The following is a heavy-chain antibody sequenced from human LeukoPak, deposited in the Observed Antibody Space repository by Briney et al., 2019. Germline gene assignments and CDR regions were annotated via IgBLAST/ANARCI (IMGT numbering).Heavy chain of an antibody. J-gene: IGHJ4*02. V-gene: IGHV4-39*07. CDR1: SGSISTSNYY. Sequence: SETLSLTCTVSSGSISTSNYYWGWVRQPPGKALEWIGNIFYTGSTYYSPSLKSRVTISLDTSRNQFSLRLNSVTAADTAVYYCASAMVRGVVDYWGQGTLVTVSS. CDR3: ASAMVRGVVDY. D-gene: IGHD3-10*01. CDR2: IFYTGST.